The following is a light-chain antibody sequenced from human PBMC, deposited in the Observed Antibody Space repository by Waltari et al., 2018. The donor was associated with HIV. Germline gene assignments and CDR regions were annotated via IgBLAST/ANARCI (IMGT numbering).Light chain of an antibody. J-gene: IGKJ1*01. CDR1: QSISTW. V-gene: IGKV1-5*03. Sequence: GDRVSITCRASQSISTWLAWYQQKPGKAPKLLIYKASILQGGVPSRFSGSGSGTEFTLTISSLQPDDFATYYCQHYNSSPWTFGQGTKVEIK. CDR3: QHYNSSPWT. CDR2: KAS.